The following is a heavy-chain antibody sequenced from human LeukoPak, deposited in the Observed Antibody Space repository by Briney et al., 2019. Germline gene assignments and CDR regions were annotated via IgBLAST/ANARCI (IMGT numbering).Heavy chain of an antibody. D-gene: IGHD3-3*01. CDR2: IYYSGST. Sequence: SETLSLTCTVSGGSVSSGSYYWSWIRQPPGKGLEWIGYIYYSGSTNYNPSLKSRVTLSVDTSKNQFSLKLSSVTAADTAVYYCARAPNHYDFWSGYYQYYFDYWGQGTLVTVSS. CDR1: GGSVSSGSYY. V-gene: IGHV4-61*01. CDR3: ARAPNHYDFWSGYYQYYFDY. J-gene: IGHJ4*02.